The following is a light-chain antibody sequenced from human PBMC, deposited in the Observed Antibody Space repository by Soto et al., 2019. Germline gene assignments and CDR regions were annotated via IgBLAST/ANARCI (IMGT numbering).Light chain of an antibody. CDR3: QQSGSSRWT. J-gene: IGKJ1*01. CDR1: QSVGSAY. CDR2: GAS. V-gene: IGKV3-20*01. Sequence: EIVLTQSPGTLSLSPGERATLSCRASQSVGSAYLAWYQHKPGQAPRLLIYGASSRATGVPDRISGSGSGTHFTLTISRLEPEDFAVYYCQQSGSSRWTFGQGPKVEAK.